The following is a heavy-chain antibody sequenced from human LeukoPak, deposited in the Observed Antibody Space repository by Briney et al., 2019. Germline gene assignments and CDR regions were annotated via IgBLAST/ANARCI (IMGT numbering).Heavy chain of an antibody. CDR3: ARDGRFSTYMDV. CDR1: GDSIGSGDNY. D-gene: IGHD3-3*01. Sequence: SQTLSLTCTVSGDSIGSGDNYWSWVRQHPENGLEWIGYVFYSGSTYYNPSLKSRATISVDTSKNQFSLKLSSVTAADTAVYYCARDGRFSTYMDVWGKGTTVTVSS. V-gene: IGHV4-31*03. CDR2: VFYSGST. J-gene: IGHJ6*03.